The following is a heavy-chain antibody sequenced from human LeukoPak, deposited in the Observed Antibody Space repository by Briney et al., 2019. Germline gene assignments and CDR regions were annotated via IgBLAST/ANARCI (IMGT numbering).Heavy chain of an antibody. Sequence: GGSLRLSCAASGFTFSSYAMSWVRQAPGKGLECVSVISGSGGSTYYADSVKGRFTISRDNSKNTLYLQMNSLRAEDTAGYYCAKTYSSYYYYMDVWGKGTTVTVSS. CDR3: AKTYSSYYYYMDV. CDR1: GFTFSSYA. D-gene: IGHD6-13*01. V-gene: IGHV3-23*01. J-gene: IGHJ6*03. CDR2: ISGSGGST.